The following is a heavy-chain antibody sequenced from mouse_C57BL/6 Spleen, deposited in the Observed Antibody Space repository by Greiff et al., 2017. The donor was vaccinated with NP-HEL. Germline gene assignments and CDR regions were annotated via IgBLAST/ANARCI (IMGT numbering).Heavy chain of an antibody. Sequence: VQLQQSGAELARPGASVKLSCKASGYTFTSYGISWVKQRTGQGLEWIGEIYPRSGNTYYNEKFKGMATLTADKSSSTAYMELRSLTSEDSAVYFCATMITTGPLAYWGQGTLVTVSA. CDR3: ATMITTGPLAY. CDR1: GYTFTSYG. V-gene: IGHV1-81*01. D-gene: IGHD2-4*01. J-gene: IGHJ3*01. CDR2: IYPRSGNT.